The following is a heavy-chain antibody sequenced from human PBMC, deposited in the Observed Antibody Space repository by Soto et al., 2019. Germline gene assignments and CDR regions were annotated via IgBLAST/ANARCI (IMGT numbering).Heavy chain of an antibody. CDR1: GYTFTSYA. CDR2: INAGNGNT. J-gene: IGHJ4*02. Sequence: ASGKVSCKASGYTFTSYAMHWVRQAPGQRLEWMGWINAGNGNTKYSQKFQGRVTITRDTSASTAYMELSSLRSEGTAVYYCARGGSSGWYYFDYWGQGTLVTVSS. CDR3: ARGGSSGWYYFDY. V-gene: IGHV1-3*01. D-gene: IGHD6-19*01.